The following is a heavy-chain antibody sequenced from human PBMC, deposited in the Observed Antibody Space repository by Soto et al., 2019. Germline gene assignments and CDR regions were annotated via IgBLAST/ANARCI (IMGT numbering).Heavy chain of an antibody. V-gene: IGHV4-34*01. D-gene: IGHD6-6*01. CDR1: GGPLSGYY. CDR3: ARGGIAASREFYYYCYGMDV. Sequence: QTLSLTCAVYGGPLSGYYWKKIRQPPGKGLEWIGEINHSGSTNYTPSLKSRVTISVDTSKNQFSLKLSSVPAAETAVYYCARGGIAASREFYYYCYGMDVWGQGTTVTVPS. CDR2: INHSGST. J-gene: IGHJ6*02.